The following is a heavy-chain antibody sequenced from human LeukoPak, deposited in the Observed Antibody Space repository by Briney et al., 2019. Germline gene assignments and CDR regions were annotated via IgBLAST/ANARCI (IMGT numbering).Heavy chain of an antibody. Sequence: ASVKVSCKASGYTFTSYYMHWVRQAPGQGLEWMGGIIPIFGTANYAQKFQGRVTITTDESTSTAYMELSSLRSEDTAVYYCARGDCSSTSCYLENAFDIWGQGTMVTVSS. D-gene: IGHD2-2*01. V-gene: IGHV1-69*05. CDR2: IIPIFGTA. J-gene: IGHJ3*02. CDR1: GYTFTSYY. CDR3: ARGDCSSTSCYLENAFDI.